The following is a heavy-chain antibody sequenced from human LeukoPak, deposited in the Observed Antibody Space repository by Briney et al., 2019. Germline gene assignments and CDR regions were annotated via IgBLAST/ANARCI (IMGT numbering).Heavy chain of an antibody. CDR2: ISGSVGST. CDR3: AKDAKLGYCSGGNCYYFDY. Sequence: GGSLRLSCAASGFTFSSYAMSWVRQAPGKGREWFSAISGSVGSTYYADSGKGRFTISRDNSKNTLYLQMNSLRAEDTAVYYCAKDAKLGYCSGGNCYYFDYWGQGTLVTVSS. CDR1: GFTFSSYA. V-gene: IGHV3-23*01. J-gene: IGHJ4*02. D-gene: IGHD2-15*01.